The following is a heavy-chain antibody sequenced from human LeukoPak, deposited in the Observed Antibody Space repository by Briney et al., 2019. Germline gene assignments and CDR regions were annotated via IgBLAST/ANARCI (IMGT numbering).Heavy chain of an antibody. CDR3: ARVSPNYDFWSGYYTAFDAFDI. Sequence: GRSLRLSCAASGFTFSSYWMHWVRQAPGKGLVWVSRINTDGSSTSYADSVKGRFTISRDNAKNTLYLQMNSLRAEDTAVYYCARVSPNYDFWSGYYTAFDAFDIWGQGTMVTVSS. CDR2: INTDGSST. D-gene: IGHD3-3*01. J-gene: IGHJ3*02. V-gene: IGHV3-74*01. CDR1: GFTFSSYW.